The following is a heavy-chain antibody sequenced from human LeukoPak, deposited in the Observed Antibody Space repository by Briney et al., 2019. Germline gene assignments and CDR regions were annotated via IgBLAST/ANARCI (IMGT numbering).Heavy chain of an antibody. Sequence: SETLSLTCAVYGGSFSGYYWSWIRQPPGKGLEWIGEINHSGSTNYNPSLKSRVTISVDTSKNQFSLKLSSVTAAGTAVYYCARDQGYSGYDFDPWGQGTLVTVSS. CDR1: GGSFSGYY. J-gene: IGHJ5*02. V-gene: IGHV4-34*01. CDR2: INHSGST. CDR3: ARDQGYSGYDFDP. D-gene: IGHD5-12*01.